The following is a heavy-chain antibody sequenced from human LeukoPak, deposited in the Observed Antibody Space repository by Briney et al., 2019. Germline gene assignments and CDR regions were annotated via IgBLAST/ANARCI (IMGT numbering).Heavy chain of an antibody. V-gene: IGHV4-30-4*01. D-gene: IGHD5-12*01. CDR3: ARVGRLHSFDY. J-gene: IGHJ4*02. CDR2: IYYSGST. Sequence: SETLSLTCTVSGGSISSGDCYWSWIRQPPGKGLEWIGYIYYSGSTYYNPSLKSRVTISVDTSKNQFSLKLSSVTAADTAVYYCARVGRLHSFDYWGQGTLVTVSS. CDR1: GGSISSGDCY.